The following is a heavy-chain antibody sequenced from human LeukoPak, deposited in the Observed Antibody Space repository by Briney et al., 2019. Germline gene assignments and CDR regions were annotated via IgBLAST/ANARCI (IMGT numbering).Heavy chain of an antibody. CDR2: ISGSSRYM. Sequence: GGSLRLSCAASGFTFSSYSMNWVRLAPGKGLEWVSSISGSSRYMYYADSVKGRFTISRDNAKNSLYLQMNSLRAEDTAVYYCAKEGAASAFDIWGQGSRVTVSS. CDR3: AKEGAASAFDI. V-gene: IGHV3-21*01. CDR1: GFTFSSYS. D-gene: IGHD1-26*01. J-gene: IGHJ3*02.